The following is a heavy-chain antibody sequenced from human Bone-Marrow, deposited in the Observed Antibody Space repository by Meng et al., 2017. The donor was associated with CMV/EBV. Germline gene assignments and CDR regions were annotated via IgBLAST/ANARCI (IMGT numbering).Heavy chain of an antibody. D-gene: IGHD3-9*01. J-gene: IGHJ4*02. Sequence: GGSLRLSCAASGFTFSSYAMSWVRQAPGKGLEWVSYIGSTGITIYYADSVKGRFTISRDNAKNSLYLQMNSLRAEDTAVYYCAKTTDYYYFDHWGQGTLVTVSS. V-gene: IGHV3-48*03. CDR1: GFTFSSYA. CDR2: IGSTGITI. CDR3: AKTTDYYYFDH.